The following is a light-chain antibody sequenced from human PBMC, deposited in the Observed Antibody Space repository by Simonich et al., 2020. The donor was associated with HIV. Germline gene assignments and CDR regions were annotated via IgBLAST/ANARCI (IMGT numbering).Light chain of an antibody. Sequence: DIVMTPSPDSLAVSLGERAPITCKSSQSVLYSSNNKNYLAWYQQKPGQPPKLPIYWASTRESGVPDRFSGSGSGTDFTLTISSLQAEDVAVYYCQQYYSTPLTFGGGTKVEIK. V-gene: IGKV4-1*01. CDR3: QQYYSTPLT. J-gene: IGKJ4*01. CDR1: QSVLYSSNNKNY. CDR2: WAS.